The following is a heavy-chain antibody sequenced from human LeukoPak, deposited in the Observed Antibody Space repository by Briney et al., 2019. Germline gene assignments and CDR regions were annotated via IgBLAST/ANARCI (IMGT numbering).Heavy chain of an antibody. J-gene: IGHJ6*03. V-gene: IGHV3-23*01. D-gene: IGHD7-27*01. CDR3: AKDLFWGSEAYYYYMDV. CDR2: ISGSGGST. CDR1: GFTFSSYA. Sequence: PGGSLRLSCAASGFTFSSYAMSWVRQAPGKGLEWVSAISGSGGSTYYADSVKGRFTISRDNSKNTLYLQMNSLRAEDTAVYYCAKDLFWGSEAYYYYMDVWGKGATVTVSS.